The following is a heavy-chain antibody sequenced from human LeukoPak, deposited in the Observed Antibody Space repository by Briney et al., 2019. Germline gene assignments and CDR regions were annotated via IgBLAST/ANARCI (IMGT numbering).Heavy chain of an antibody. V-gene: IGHV4-4*07. Sequence: PSETLSLNCSVSGGSISSYWWSWIRQPAGKGLEWIGRIKSSNTNYNPSLKSRVSISLDTSTNQFSLKLSSLTAADTAVYYCARVPDWTYVPDYWGQGTLVTVSS. CDR3: ARVPDWTYVPDY. J-gene: IGHJ4*02. CDR2: IKSSNT. CDR1: GGSISSYW. D-gene: IGHD3-16*01.